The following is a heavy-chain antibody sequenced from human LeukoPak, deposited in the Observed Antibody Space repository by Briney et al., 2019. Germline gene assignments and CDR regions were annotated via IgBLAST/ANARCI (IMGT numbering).Heavy chain of an antibody. Sequence: ASVKVSCKASGYSFTSYAMNWVRQAPGQGLEWMGWINTNTGTPTYAQGFTGRCVFSLDTSVSTAYLQISSLKAEDTAVYSCARVAEYNSGWSAPFDYWGQGTLVTVSS. D-gene: IGHD6-19*01. CDR3: ARVAEYNSGWSAPFDY. V-gene: IGHV7-4-1*02. CDR2: INTNTGTP. CDR1: GYSFTSYA. J-gene: IGHJ4*02.